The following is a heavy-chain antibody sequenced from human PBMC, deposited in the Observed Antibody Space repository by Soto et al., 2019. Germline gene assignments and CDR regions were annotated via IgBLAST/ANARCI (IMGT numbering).Heavy chain of an antibody. CDR1: GFTFSSYD. J-gene: IGHJ3*02. Sequence: GGSLRLSCAASGFTFSSYDIHWFRQATGKGLEWVSAIGTAGDTYYPGSVKGRFTISRENAKNSLYLQMNSLRAGDTAVYYCARVGEYPGAFDIWGQGTMVTVSS. CDR3: ARVGEYPGAFDI. CDR2: IGTAGDT. D-gene: IGHD1-26*01. V-gene: IGHV3-13*01.